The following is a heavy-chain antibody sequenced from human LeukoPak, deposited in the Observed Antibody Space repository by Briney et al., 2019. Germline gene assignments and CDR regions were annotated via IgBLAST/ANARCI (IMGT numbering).Heavy chain of an antibody. V-gene: IGHV3-21*01. CDR3: ASTYCSGGSCYSGGVDY. Sequence: GGSLRLSCAASGFTFSSYSTNWVRQAPGKGLEWVSSISSSSSYIYYADSVKGRFTISRDNAKNSLYLQMNSLRAEDTAVYYCASTYCSGGSCYSGGVDYWGQGTLVTVSS. D-gene: IGHD2-15*01. J-gene: IGHJ4*02. CDR1: GFTFSSYS. CDR2: ISSSSSYI.